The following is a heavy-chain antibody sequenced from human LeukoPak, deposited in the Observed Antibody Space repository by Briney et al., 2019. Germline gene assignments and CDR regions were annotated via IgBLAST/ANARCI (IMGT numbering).Heavy chain of an antibody. Sequence: GGSLTHPCAASGFTYSSHAMSWPRHPPGKGLEWVSSISGCGRSTYYADSVKRRFTISRDNTKNTLYLQMNSLRAEDTAVYYCAKRVAASGSYYYYYGMDVWGQGTTVTVSS. CDR1: GFTYSSHA. D-gene: IGHD6-13*01. J-gene: IGHJ6*02. CDR3: AKRVAASGSYYYYYGMDV. V-gene: IGHV3-23*01. CDR2: ISGCGRST.